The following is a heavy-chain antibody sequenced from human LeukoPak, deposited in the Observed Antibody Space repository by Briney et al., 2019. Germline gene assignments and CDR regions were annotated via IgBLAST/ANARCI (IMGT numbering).Heavy chain of an antibody. D-gene: IGHD2-2*02. CDR2: ISSSSSYI. J-gene: IGHJ5*02. V-gene: IGHV3-21*01. CDR3: TRTYCSTTGCYTELFDP. CDR1: GFTFSSYS. Sequence: GGSLRLSCAASGFTFSSYSMNWVRQAPGKGLEWVSSISSSSSYIYYADSVKGRFTISRDNAKNSLYLQMNSLRAEDTAVYYCTRTYCSTTGCYTELFDPWGQGTLVTVSS.